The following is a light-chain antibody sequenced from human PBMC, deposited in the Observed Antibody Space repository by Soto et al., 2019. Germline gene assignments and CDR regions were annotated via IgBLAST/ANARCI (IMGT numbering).Light chain of an antibody. CDR1: SSDVGGYDH. V-gene: IGLV2-14*03. Sequence: QSALTQPASVSGSPGQSITISCTGTSSDVGGYDHVSWYQQHPGKAPKLIIYDVTVRPSGISRRFSGSKSDNTASLAVFGLQPEDEADDYCSSYTNKDTLLFGGGTKLTVL. CDR3: SSYTNKDTLL. J-gene: IGLJ3*02. CDR2: DVT.